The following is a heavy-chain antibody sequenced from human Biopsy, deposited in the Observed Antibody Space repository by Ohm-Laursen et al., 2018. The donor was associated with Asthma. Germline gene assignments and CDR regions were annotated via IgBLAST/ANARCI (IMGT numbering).Heavy chain of an antibody. D-gene: IGHD3-16*01. CDR1: GGTFSSDA. J-gene: IGHJ2*01. V-gene: IGHV1-69*13. CDR3: ARDQGDFWFFDL. CDR2: IIPIVGTT. Sequence: ASVKVSCKASGGTFSSDAIGWVRQAPGQGLEWMGGIIPIVGTTAYAQKFQGRVTITADEATSTAYMGLSSLRSEDTAVYYCARDQGDFWFFDLWGRGSLVTVS.